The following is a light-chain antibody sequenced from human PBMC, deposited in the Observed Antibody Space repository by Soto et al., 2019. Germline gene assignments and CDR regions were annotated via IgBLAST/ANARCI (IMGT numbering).Light chain of an antibody. J-gene: IGLJ2*01. CDR3: CSYGGSSVV. CDR2: EGS. V-gene: IGLV2-23*01. CDR1: SSDVGSYNL. Sequence: QSVLTQPASVSGSPGQSITISCTGTSSDVGSYNLVSWYQQHPGKAPKLMIYEGSKRPSGVSNRFSGSKSGNTASLTISGLQAEDEADYYCCSYGGSSVVFGGGTKLTVL.